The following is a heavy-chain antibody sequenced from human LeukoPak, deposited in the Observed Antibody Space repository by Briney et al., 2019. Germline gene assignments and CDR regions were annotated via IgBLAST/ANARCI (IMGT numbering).Heavy chain of an antibody. CDR3: ARDRGYYYDSSGPQA. Sequence: ASVKVSCKASGYTFTGYYMHWVRQAPGQGLEWMGWINPNSGGTNYAQKFQGRVTMTRDTSISTAYMELRSLRSDDTAVYYCARDRGYYYDSSGPQAWGQGTLVTVSS. D-gene: IGHD3-22*01. CDR1: GYTFTGYY. CDR2: INPNSGGT. V-gene: IGHV1-2*02. J-gene: IGHJ5*02.